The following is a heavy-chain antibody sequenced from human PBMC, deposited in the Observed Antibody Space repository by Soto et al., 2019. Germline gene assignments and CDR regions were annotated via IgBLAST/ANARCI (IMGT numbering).Heavy chain of an antibody. D-gene: IGHD5-18*01. CDR2: IYHSGDT. J-gene: IGHJ4*02. Sequence: TSETLSLTCTVSGGSVSSGSYYWIWIRQPPGRGLEWIGYIYHSGDTNYNPSLKSRVTISVDTSKNQFSLKLSSVTSADTAMYYCARAGYSHGEFDHWGQGXLVTVYS. V-gene: IGHV4-61*01. CDR1: GGSVSSGSYY. CDR3: ARAGYSHGEFDH.